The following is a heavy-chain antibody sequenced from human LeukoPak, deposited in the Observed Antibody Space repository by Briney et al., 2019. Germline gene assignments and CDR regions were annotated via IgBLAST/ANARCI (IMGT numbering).Heavy chain of an antibody. CDR3: ARGLFYYDSSGYYYYYYYMDV. J-gene: IGHJ6*03. D-gene: IGHD3-22*01. CDR1: GGTFSSYA. V-gene: IGHV1-69*13. CDR2: IIPIFGTA. Sequence: GASVKVSCKASGGTFSSYAISWVRQAPGQGLEWMGGIIPIFGTANYAQKFQGRVTITADESTSTAYMELSSLRSEDTAVYYCARGLFYYDSSGYYYYYYYMDVWGKGPTVTVSS.